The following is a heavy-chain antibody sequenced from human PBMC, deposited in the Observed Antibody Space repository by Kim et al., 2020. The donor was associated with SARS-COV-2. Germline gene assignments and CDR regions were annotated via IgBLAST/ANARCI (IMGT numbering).Heavy chain of an antibody. CDR2: IGGGGTTT. CDR1: GFTFSTYA. CDR3: AKSVVSSSWPQFDY. J-gene: IGHJ4*02. Sequence: GGSLRLSCAASGFTFSTYAMNWVRQPPGRGLEWVSLIGGGGTTTNYADSVKGRFTISRDNSKNTVYLQMNSLRADDTAVYYCAKSVVSSSWPQFDYWGQG. D-gene: IGHD6-13*01. V-gene: IGHV3-23*01.